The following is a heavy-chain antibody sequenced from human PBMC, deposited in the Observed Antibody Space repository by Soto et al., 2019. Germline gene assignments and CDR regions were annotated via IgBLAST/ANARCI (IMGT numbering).Heavy chain of an antibody. CDR1: GGSISSSSYY. CDR3: LAAAGSDYYYGMDV. V-gene: IGHV4-39*01. J-gene: IGHJ6*02. Sequence: PSETLSLTCTVSGGSISSSSYYWVLIRQPPGKGLEWIGSIYYSGSTYYNPSLKSRVTISVDTSKNQFSLKLSSVTAADTAVYYCLAAAGSDYYYGMDVWGQGTTVTVSS. CDR2: IYYSGST. D-gene: IGHD6-13*01.